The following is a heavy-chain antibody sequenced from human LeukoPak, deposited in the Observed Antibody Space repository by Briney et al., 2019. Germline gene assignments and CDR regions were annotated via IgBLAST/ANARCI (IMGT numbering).Heavy chain of an antibody. CDR1: GGSISSGDYY. Sequence: SETLSLTCIVSGGSISSGDYYWSWIRQPPGKGLEWIGYIYYSGSTYYNPSLKSRVTISVDTSKNQFSLKLSSVTAADTAVYYCAREGRYSAAGTPGAFDIWGQGTMVTVSS. D-gene: IGHD6-13*01. J-gene: IGHJ3*02. CDR2: IYYSGST. CDR3: AREGRYSAAGTPGAFDI. V-gene: IGHV4-30-4*01.